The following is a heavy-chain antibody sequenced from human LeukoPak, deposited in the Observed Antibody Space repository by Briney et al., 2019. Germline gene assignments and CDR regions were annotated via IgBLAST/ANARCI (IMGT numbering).Heavy chain of an antibody. D-gene: IGHD5-18*01. CDR2: IYYSGST. V-gene: IGHV4-59*01. Sequence: PSETLSLTCTVSGGSISSYYWSWIRQPPGKGLEWIGHIYYSGSTNYNPSLKSRVTISVDTSKNQLSLKLSSVTAADTAVYYCARGIQLWFPLHFDYWGQGTLVTVSS. CDR1: GGSISSYY. J-gene: IGHJ4*02. CDR3: ARGIQLWFPLHFDY.